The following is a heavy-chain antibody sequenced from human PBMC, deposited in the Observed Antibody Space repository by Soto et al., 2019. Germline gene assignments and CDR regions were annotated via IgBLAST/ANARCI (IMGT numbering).Heavy chain of an antibody. CDR2: IYYSGST. CDR1: GGSVSSGSYY. V-gene: IGHV4-61*01. Sequence: SETLSLTCTVSGGSVSSGSYYWNWIRQPPGKGLDWIGYIYYSGSTNYNPSLKSRVTISVDTSKNQFSLKLSSVTAADTAVYYCARAWGEAFDYWGQGTLVTVSS. J-gene: IGHJ4*02. D-gene: IGHD3-16*01. CDR3: ARAWGEAFDY.